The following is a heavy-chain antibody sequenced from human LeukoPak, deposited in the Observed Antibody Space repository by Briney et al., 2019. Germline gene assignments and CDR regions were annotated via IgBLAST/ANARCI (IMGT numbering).Heavy chain of an antibody. CDR3: ARDGRITGTSS. CDR2: IYYSGST. V-gene: IGHV4-31*03. Sequence: KTSETLSLTCTVSGGSISSGGYYWSWIRQHPGKGLEWIGYIYYSGSTYSNPSLKSRVTISVDTSKNQSSLKLSSVTAADTAVYYCARDGRITGTSSWGQGTLVTVSS. D-gene: IGHD1-7*01. CDR1: GGSISSGGYY. J-gene: IGHJ5*02.